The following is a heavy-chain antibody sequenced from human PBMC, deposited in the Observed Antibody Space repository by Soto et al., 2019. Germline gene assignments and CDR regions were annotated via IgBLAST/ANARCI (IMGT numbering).Heavy chain of an antibody. CDR1: GFTFSSYA. CDR2: ISGSGGST. CDR3: AKDIRDDFWTHAFDI. Sequence: PGGSLRLSCAASGFTFSSYAMSWVRQAPGKGLEWVSTISGSGGSTYYADSVKGRFTISRDNSKNTLYLQMNSLRAEDTAVYYCAKDIRDDFWTHAFDIWGQGTMVTVSS. J-gene: IGHJ3*02. V-gene: IGHV3-23*01. D-gene: IGHD3-3*01.